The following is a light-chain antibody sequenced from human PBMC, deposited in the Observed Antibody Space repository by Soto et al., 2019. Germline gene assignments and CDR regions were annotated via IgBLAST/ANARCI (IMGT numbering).Light chain of an antibody. CDR1: SGFIATNY. J-gene: IGLJ1*01. CDR2: DDD. Sequence: NFMLTQPHSVSESPGKTVTISCSRSSGFIATNYVQWYQQRPGSAPTTVIYDDDRRPSGVPDRFSGSKSGNTASLTVSGLQAEDEADYYCSSYAGSNNFDVFGTGTKLTVL. CDR3: SSYAGSNNFDV. V-gene: IGLV6-57*04.